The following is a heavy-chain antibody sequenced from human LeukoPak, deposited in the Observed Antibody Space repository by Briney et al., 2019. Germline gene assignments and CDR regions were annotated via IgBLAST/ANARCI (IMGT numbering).Heavy chain of an antibody. CDR1: GFTFSSYS. J-gene: IGHJ4*02. V-gene: IGHV3-21*04. CDR3: AKGPSDSSGTFDY. CDR2: ISSSSSYI. Sequence: GGSLRLSCAASGFTFSSYSMNWVRQAPGKGLEWVSSISSSSSYIYYADSVKGRFTISRDNAKNSLYLQMNSLRAEDTALYYCAKGPSDSSGTFDYWGQGTLVTVSP. D-gene: IGHD3-22*01.